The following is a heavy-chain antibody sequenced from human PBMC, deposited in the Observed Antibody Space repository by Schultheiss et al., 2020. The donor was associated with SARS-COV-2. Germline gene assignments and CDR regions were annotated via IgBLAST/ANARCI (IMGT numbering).Heavy chain of an antibody. V-gene: IGHV3-33*01. Sequence: GGSLRLSCPESGFTFGSYGMHWARQAPGKGLEWVAVLWYDGSNIYYADFVKGRFTISRDNSKNTLYLQMNSLRAEDTGVYYCARDRFCRGYYGMDVWGQGTTVTVSS. CDR2: LWYDGSNI. D-gene: IGHD5-24*01. CDR3: ARDRFCRGYYGMDV. CDR1: GFTFGSYG. J-gene: IGHJ6*02.